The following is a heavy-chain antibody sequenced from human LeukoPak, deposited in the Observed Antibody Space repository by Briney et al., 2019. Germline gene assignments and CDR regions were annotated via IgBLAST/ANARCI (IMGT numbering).Heavy chain of an antibody. CDR3: AGSISSSYYYYYMDV. Sequence: SETLSLTCTVSGSSISTDYYWGWIRQPPGKGLEWIGFIYYSGSTNYNPSLKSRVTISVDTSKNQFSLKLSSVTAADTAVYYCAGSISSSYYYYYMDVWGKGTTVTVSS. V-gene: IGHV4-61*01. D-gene: IGHD3-10*01. J-gene: IGHJ6*03. CDR2: IYYSGST. CDR1: GSSISTDYY.